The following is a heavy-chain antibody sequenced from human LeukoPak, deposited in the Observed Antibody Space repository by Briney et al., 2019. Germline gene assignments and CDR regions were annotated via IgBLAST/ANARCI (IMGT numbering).Heavy chain of an antibody. V-gene: IGHV3-30-3*01. Sequence: GRSLRLSCAASGFTFSSYAMHWVRQAPGKGLEWVAVISYDGSNKYYADSVKGRFTISRDNSKNTLYLQMNSLRAEDTAVYYCARSPGIAVAGVYYYYGMDVWGQGTTVTVSS. D-gene: IGHD6-19*01. CDR3: ARSPGIAVAGVYYYYGMDV. CDR2: ISYDGSNK. CDR1: GFTFSSYA. J-gene: IGHJ6*02.